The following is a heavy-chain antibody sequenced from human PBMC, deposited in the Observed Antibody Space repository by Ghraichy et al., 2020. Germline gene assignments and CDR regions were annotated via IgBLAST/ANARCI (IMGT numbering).Heavy chain of an antibody. D-gene: IGHD3-3*01. CDR1: GGSFSGYY. CDR3: ARGKSYDFWSGYYKPPYLDY. CDR2: INHSGST. J-gene: IGHJ4*02. V-gene: IGHV4-34*01. Sequence: SETLSLTCAVYGGSFSGYYWSWIRQPPGKGLEWIGEINHSGSTNYNPSLKSRVTISVDTSKNQFSLKLSSVTAADTAVYYCARGKSYDFWSGYYKPPYLDYWGQGTLVTVSS.